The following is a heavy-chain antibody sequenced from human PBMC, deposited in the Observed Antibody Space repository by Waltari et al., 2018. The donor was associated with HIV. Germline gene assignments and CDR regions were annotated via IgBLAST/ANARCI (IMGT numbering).Heavy chain of an antibody. CDR1: GYTFTSYA. V-gene: IGHV7-4-1*02. D-gene: IGHD6-13*01. Sequence: GYTFTSYAMNWVRQAPGQGLEWMGWINTNTGNPTYAQGFTGRFVFSLDTSVSTAYLQISSLKAEDTAVYYCARELVAAAGLDAFDIWGQGTMVTVSS. CDR2: INTNTGNP. CDR3: ARELVAAAGLDAFDI. J-gene: IGHJ3*02.